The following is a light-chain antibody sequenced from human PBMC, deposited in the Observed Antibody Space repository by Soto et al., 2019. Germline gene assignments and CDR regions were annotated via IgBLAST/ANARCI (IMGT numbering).Light chain of an antibody. Sequence: DIQMTQSPSTLSGSVGDRVTSTCRASQTISSWLAWYQQKPGKAPKLLIYKASTLKSGVPSRFSGSGSGTEFTLTISSLQPDDSATYYCQQYDSYCTFGGGTKVDIK. CDR3: QQYDSYCT. CDR1: QTISSW. V-gene: IGKV1-5*03. J-gene: IGKJ4*01. CDR2: KAS.